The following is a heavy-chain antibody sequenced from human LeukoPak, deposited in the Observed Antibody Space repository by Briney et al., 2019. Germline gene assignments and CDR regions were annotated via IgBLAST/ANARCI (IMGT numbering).Heavy chain of an antibody. CDR3: ARDMVAARPPHYFDY. CDR2: ISSSSYI. V-gene: IGHV3-21*01. Sequence: PGGSLRLSCAASGFTFSSYSMNWVRQAPGKGLEWVSSISSSSYICYADSVKGRFTISRDNAKNSLYLQMNSLRAEDTAVYYCARDMVAARPPHYFDYWGQGTLVTVSS. D-gene: IGHD6-6*01. CDR1: GFTFSSYS. J-gene: IGHJ4*02.